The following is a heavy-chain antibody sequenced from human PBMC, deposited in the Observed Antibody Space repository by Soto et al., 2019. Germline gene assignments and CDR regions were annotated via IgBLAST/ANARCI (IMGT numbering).Heavy chain of an antibody. Sequence: PGGSLRLSCAASGFTFSDYYMSWIRQAPGKGLEWVSSITSSGSTTYYTDSVKGRFTISRDNAKNSLYLQMNSLRPDDTAVYYCARERYSYGPYYFDYWGQGTLVTVSS. CDR3: ARERYSYGPYYFDY. CDR2: ITSSGSTT. CDR1: GFTFSDYY. J-gene: IGHJ4*02. D-gene: IGHD5-18*01. V-gene: IGHV3-11*01.